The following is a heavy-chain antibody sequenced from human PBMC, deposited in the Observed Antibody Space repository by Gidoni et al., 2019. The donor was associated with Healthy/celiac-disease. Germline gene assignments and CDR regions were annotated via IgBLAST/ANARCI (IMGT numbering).Heavy chain of an antibody. D-gene: IGHD6-19*01. J-gene: IGHJ4*02. V-gene: IGHV4-4*02. CDR1: GGSISTSNW. Sequence: QVQLQESGPGLVKPSGTLSLTCAVSGGSISTSNWCSWVRQPPGKGLEWIGEIYHRGSTNYNTSLKGRVTISVDKSKNQFSLKLSTVTAADTAVYYCARDQGPGYSSGWTFDYWGQGTLVTVSS. CDR2: IYHRGST. CDR3: ARDQGPGYSSGWTFDY.